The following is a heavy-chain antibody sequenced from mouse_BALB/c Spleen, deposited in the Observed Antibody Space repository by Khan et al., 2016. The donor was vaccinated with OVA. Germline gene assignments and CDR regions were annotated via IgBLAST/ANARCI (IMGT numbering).Heavy chain of an antibody. V-gene: IGHV2-6-7*01. D-gene: IGHD2-10*01. Sequence: QVQLKQSGPGLVAPSQSLSITCTVSGFSLSGYGVNWVRQPPGKGLEWLGMIWGDGSTDYNSALKSRLNLRKDNSKSQVFLKMNSLQTDDTASYYCARAYYGNYREAMDYWSQGTSVTVSS. CDR3: ARAYYGNYREAMDY. CDR2: IWGDGST. J-gene: IGHJ4*01. CDR1: GFSLSGYG.